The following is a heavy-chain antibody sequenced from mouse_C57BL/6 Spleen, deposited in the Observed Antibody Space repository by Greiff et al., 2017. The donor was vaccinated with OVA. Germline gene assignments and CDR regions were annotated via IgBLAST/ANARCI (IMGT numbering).Heavy chain of an antibody. J-gene: IGHJ3*01. CDR3: ARRDDHVYEGFAY. V-gene: IGHV1-39*01. CDR1: GYSFTDYN. D-gene: IGHD2-12*01. CDR2: INPNYGTT. Sequence: EVKLQESGPELVKPGASVKISCKASGYSFTDYNMNWVKQSNGKSLEWIGVINPNYGTTSYNQKFKGKATLTVDQSSSTAYMQLNSLTSEDSAVYYCARRDDHVYEGFAYWGQGTLVTVSA.